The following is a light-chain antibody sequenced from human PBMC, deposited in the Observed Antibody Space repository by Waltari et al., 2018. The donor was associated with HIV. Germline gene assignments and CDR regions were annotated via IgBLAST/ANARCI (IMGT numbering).Light chain of an antibody. CDR3: QSYDRRLSGAV. CDR1: SSNIGVSSG. Sequence: FLTPPPSVSASPGQRVAISCAGGSSNIGVSSGLDWHQQLPGTAPKLHIYGDNKRPSGVPDRFSGSRSGTSASLAISGLQAEDEADYYCQSYDRRLSGAVFGGGTKVTVL. CDR2: GDN. J-gene: IGLJ2*01. V-gene: IGLV1-40*01.